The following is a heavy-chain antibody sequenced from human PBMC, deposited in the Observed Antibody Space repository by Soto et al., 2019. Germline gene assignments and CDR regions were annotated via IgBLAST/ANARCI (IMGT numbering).Heavy chain of an antibody. V-gene: IGHV4-59*01. D-gene: IGHD6-13*01. J-gene: IGHJ6*02. CDR1: GGSIRSYY. CDR3: ARYGSSWYEEDYYYYGMDV. CDR2: IYYSGST. Sequence: SETLSLTCTVSGGSIRSYYGSWIRQPPGKGLEWIGYIYYSGSTNYNPSLKSRVTISVDTSKNQFSLKLSSVTAADTAVYYCARYGSSWYEEDYYYYGMDVWGQGTTVTVSS.